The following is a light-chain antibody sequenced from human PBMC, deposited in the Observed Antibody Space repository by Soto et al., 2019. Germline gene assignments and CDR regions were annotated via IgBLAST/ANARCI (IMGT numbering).Light chain of an antibody. J-gene: IGKJ1*01. CDR2: KAS. V-gene: IGKV1-5*03. Sequence: DIQMTQSPSSVSASVGDRVTITCRASQAIDSWLAWYQQKPGKAPKLLIYKASTLESGVPSNFSGSGSGTEFTLTISSLQPEDFATYYCQQYNSYPWTFGQGTKVDIK. CDR1: QAIDSW. CDR3: QQYNSYPWT.